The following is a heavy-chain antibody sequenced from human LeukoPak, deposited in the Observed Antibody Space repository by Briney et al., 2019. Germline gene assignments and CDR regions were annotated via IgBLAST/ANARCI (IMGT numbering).Heavy chain of an antibody. J-gene: IGHJ3*02. CDR2: IYPGDSDT. Sequence: HGESLKISCKGSGYSFTSYWIGWVRQMPGKGLEWMGIIYPGDSDTRYSPSFQGQVTISADKSISTAYLQWSSLKAPDTAMYYCARQCSGGSCYSDDAFDIWGQGTMVTVSS. CDR1: GYSFTSYW. CDR3: ARQCSGGSCYSDDAFDI. D-gene: IGHD2-15*01. V-gene: IGHV5-51*01.